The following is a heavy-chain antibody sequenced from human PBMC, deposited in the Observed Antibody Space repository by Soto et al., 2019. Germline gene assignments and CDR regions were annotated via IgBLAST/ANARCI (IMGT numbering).Heavy chain of an antibody. CDR1: GYGFTTYG. CDR3: ARGGGIVVVTAPYDH. CDR2: ISAHNGNT. J-gene: IGHJ4*02. V-gene: IGHV1-18*01. Sequence: GASVKVSCKGSGYGFTTYGITWVRQAPGQGLEWMAWISAHNGNTNYAQKLQGRVTVTRDTSTSTAYMELRSLRSEDTAVYYCARGGGIVVVTAPYDHWGQGTLVTVSS. D-gene: IGHD2-21*02.